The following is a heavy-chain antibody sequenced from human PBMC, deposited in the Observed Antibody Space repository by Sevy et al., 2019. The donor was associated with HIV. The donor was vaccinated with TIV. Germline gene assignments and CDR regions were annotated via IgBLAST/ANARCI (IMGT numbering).Heavy chain of an antibody. J-gene: IGHJ4*02. V-gene: IGHV5-51*01. CDR2: IYPDDSET. CDR1: GYSFTSHW. Sequence: GESLKISCEGSGYSFTSHWIGWVRHMPGKGLEWMGIIYPDDSETRYSPSFQGQVTFSADKSISTAYLQWSSLKASDTAMYYCATSRSGCFDSSGYYIYWGQGTMVTVSS. D-gene: IGHD3-22*01. CDR3: ATSRSGCFDSSGYYIY.